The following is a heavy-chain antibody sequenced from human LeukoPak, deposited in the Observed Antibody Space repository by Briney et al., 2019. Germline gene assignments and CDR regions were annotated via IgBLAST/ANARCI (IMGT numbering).Heavy chain of an antibody. D-gene: IGHD6-6*01. CDR2: IRYDGSIK. CDR1: GFTFSSYS. J-gene: IGHJ3*02. Sequence: PGGSLRLSCAASGFTFSSYSMNWVRQAPGKGLEWVAFIRYDGSIKYYADSAKGRFTISRDNSETTLYLQMNSLRAEDTAVYYCAKDGGGKAAPNGGAFDIWGQGTMVTVSS. V-gene: IGHV3-30*02. CDR3: AKDGGGKAAPNGGAFDI.